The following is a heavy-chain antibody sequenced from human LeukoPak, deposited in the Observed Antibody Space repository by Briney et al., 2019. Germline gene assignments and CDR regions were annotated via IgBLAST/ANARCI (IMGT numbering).Heavy chain of an antibody. CDR3: AKDCLGSWSGYYFGVFDC. D-gene: IGHD3-3*01. Sequence: GGSLRLSCSASGSIFSNYAMSWVRQAPGEGLEWVSGISTSGGSTYYRDSAKGRFTISRDNSRNTLYLQMNSLRTEDTAVYYCAKDCLGSWSGYYFGVFDCWGQGTLVTVSS. CDR2: ISTSGGST. CDR1: GSIFSNYA. J-gene: IGHJ4*02. V-gene: IGHV3-23*01.